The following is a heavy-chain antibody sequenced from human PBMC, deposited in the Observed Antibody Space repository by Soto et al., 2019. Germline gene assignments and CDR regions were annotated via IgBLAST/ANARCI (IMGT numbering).Heavy chain of an antibody. CDR1: GGTIRSGGYY. V-gene: IGHV4-31*03. J-gene: IGHJ4*01. CDR3: GRLVPAAIRGGYFDY. D-gene: IGHD2-2*02. CDR2: ISYSGIT. Sequence: PSETLSLTCTVSGGTIRSGGYYWSWIRQHPGEGLECIGSISYSGITYYNPSLRGRLPISVDTSKNQFSLRLSSVTAADTAVYYCGRLVPAAIRGGYFDYWGNGSLVTVSS.